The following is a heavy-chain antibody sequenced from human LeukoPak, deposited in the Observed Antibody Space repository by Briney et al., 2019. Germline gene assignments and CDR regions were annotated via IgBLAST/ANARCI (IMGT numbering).Heavy chain of an antibody. CDR2: IYTSGST. CDR3: ARGGQYGSGSYYTYYYYGMDV. D-gene: IGHD3-10*01. V-gene: IGHV4-4*07. Sequence: SETLSLTCTVSGGSISSYYWSWIRQPAGKGLEWIGRIYTSGSTNYNPSLKSQVTMSVDTSKNQFSLKLSSVTAADTAVYYCARGGQYGSGSYYTYYYYGMDVWGQGTTVTVSS. CDR1: GGSISSYY. J-gene: IGHJ6*02.